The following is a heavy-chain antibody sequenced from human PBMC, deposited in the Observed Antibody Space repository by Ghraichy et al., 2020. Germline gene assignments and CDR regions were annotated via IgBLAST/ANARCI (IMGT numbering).Heavy chain of an antibody. CDR1: GFSFSSYE. J-gene: IGHJ4*02. V-gene: IGHV3-48*03. Sequence: GGSLRLSCAASGFSFSSYEMSWVRQPPGKGLEWISYISGNGNTIYYADSVKGRFTISRDYAKNSLFLQMNSLRAEDTATYYCARGTFDYSREDHGGAFDYWGQGTLFTVSS. CDR3: ARGTFDYSREDHGGAFDY. D-gene: IGHD6-13*01. CDR2: ISGNGNTI.